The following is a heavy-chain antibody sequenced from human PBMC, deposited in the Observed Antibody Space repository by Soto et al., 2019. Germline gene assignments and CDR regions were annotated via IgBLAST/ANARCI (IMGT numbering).Heavy chain of an antibody. D-gene: IGHD3-10*01. V-gene: IGHV3-74*01. J-gene: IGHJ4*02. CDR2: INYDGSST. Sequence: EVQLVESGGGLVQPGGSLRLSCAASGFTFSTYWMHWVRQAPGKGLVWVSRINYDGSSTDYADSVKGRFTISRDNAKNTLYLQMNTLTAEDTAVYYCTRGPRPTSVGPGAYWGQGTLVTVSS. CDR1: GFTFSTYW. CDR3: TRGPRPTSVGPGAY.